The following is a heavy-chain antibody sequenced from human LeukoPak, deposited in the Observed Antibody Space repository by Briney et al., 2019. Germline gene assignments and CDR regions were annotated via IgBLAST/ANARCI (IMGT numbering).Heavy chain of an antibody. J-gene: IGHJ4*01. CDR2: ISSSSSTI. CDR1: GFTFSSYS. CDR3: ARTPYSVDDSSALCDY. Sequence: GGSLRLSCAASGFTFSSYSMNWVRQAPGKGLEWVSYISSSSSTIYYADSVKGRFTISRDNAKNSLYLQMNSLRAEDTAVYYCARTPYSVDDSSALCDYWGQGTLVTVSS. D-gene: IGHD3-22*01. V-gene: IGHV3-48*04.